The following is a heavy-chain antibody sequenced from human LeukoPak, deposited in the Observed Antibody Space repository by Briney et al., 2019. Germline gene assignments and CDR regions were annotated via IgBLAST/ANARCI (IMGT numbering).Heavy chain of an antibody. CDR1: GFTFSSYA. V-gene: IGHV3-23*01. D-gene: IGHD6-13*01. Sequence: GGSLRLSCAASGFTFSSYAMIWVRQAPGKGLEWGSAISGSGGSTYYADSVKGRFTISRDNSKNTLYLQMNSLRDEDTAVYYCAKGWQQLSSYPFDYWGQGTLVTVSS. J-gene: IGHJ4*02. CDR2: ISGSGGST. CDR3: AKGWQQLSSYPFDY.